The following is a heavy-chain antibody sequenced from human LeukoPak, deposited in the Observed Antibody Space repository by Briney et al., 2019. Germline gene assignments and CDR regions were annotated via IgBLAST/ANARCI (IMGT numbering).Heavy chain of an antibody. CDR2: ISSSSSTI. CDR3: ARGRTREPRGFDY. Sequence: GGSLRLSCAASGFTFSSYSMNWVRQAPGKGLEWVSYISSSSSTIYYADSVKGRFTISRDNAKNSLYLQMNSLRADDTAVYYCARGRTREPRGFDYWGQGTLVTVSS. CDR1: GFTFSSYS. D-gene: IGHD1-14*01. V-gene: IGHV3-48*04. J-gene: IGHJ4*02.